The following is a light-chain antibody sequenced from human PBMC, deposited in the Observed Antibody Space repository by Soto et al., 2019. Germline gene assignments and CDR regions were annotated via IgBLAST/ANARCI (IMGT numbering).Light chain of an antibody. CDR2: AAS. J-gene: IGKJ5*01. Sequence: AMHITHSPSSLSASVGDRVTIACRASQGIRNDLGWYQQKPGTAPKLLIYAASNLQSGVPSRFSGSGSGTDFTLTISNVQPEDFATYHCQQSYSTPPTFGQGTRLEIK. CDR1: QGIRND. CDR3: QQSYSTPPT. V-gene: IGKV1-6*02.